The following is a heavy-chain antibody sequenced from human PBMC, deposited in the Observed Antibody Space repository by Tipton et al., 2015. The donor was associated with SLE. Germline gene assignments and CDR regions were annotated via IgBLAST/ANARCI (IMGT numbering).Heavy chain of an antibody. CDR1: GYTFTNYG. CDR3: ARAEWELLHGADY. V-gene: IGHV1-18*01. D-gene: IGHD1-26*01. Sequence: QSGAEVKKPGSSVKVSCKTSGYTFTNYGITWVRQAPGQGLEWIGWINPYNGYTNYAQRLQGRATMTTDTSTTTAYMELRGLTSDDTAVYYCARAEWELLHGADYWGQGTLVTVSS. J-gene: IGHJ4*02. CDR2: INPYNGYT.